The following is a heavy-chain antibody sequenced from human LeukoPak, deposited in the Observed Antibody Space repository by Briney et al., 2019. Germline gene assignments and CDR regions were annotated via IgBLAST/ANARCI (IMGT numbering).Heavy chain of an antibody. D-gene: IGHD5-24*01. V-gene: IGHV1-69*05. CDR1: GASFSSYA. CDR3: ARGTEMATTYFDY. Sequence: SGNVSCTASGASFSSYAISWVRQAPGPGLGWMGRIIPILCTANYAKKFHGRVTITTNESTSTAFMELSSLRSEDTAVYYCARGTEMATTYFDYWGQGTLVTVSS. CDR2: IIPILCTA. J-gene: IGHJ4*02.